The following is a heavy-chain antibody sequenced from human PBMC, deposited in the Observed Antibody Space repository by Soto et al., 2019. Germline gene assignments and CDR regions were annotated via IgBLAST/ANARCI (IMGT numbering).Heavy chain of an antibody. V-gene: IGHV3-30*18. J-gene: IGHJ4*02. CDR2: ISYDGSNK. Sequence: GSLRLSCAASGFTFSSYGMHWVRQAPGKGLEWVAVISYDGSNKYYADSVKGRFTISRDNSKNTLYPQMNSLRAEDTAVYYCAKESRSSRGNSLSFDYWGQGTLVTVSS. CDR3: AKESRSSRGNSLSFDY. CDR1: GFTFSSYG. D-gene: IGHD2-21*02.